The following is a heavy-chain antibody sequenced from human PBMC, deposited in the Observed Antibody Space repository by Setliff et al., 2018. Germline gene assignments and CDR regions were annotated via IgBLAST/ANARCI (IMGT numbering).Heavy chain of an antibody. J-gene: IGHJ4*02. D-gene: IGHD3-3*01. Sequence: PGGSLRLSCAASGFSFTSYNMNWVRQAPGKGLEWISYIGNHNSGTTFYTDSVKGRFTISRDNAKDSLYLQMNSLRAEDTAVYYCARIGDFWSGYYFPFDYWGQGTLVTVSS. CDR3: ARIGDFWSGYYFPFDY. CDR2: IGNHNSGTT. V-gene: IGHV3-48*04. CDR1: GFSFTSYN.